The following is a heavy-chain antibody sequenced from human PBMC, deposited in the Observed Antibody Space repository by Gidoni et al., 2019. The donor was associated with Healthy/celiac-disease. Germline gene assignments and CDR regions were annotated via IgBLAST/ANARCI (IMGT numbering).Heavy chain of an antibody. D-gene: IGHD3-16*01. CDR3: ARGGGRWRHMGDY. J-gene: IGHJ4*02. CDR1: GGSSSGYY. CDR2: INHSGST. V-gene: IGHV4-34*01. Sequence: QVQLQQWGAGLLKPAETLSLTCAVYGGSSSGYYWSWIRQPPGKGLELIGEINHSGSTNYNPSLKSRVTISVDTSKNQFSLKLSSVTAADTAVYYCARGGGRWRHMGDYWGQGTLVTVSS.